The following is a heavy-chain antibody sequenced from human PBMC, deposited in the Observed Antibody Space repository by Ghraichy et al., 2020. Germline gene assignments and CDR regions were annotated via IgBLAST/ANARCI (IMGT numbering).Heavy chain of an antibody. V-gene: IGHV4-61*01. CDR2: ISYSGST. J-gene: IGHJ5*01. D-gene: IGHD6-13*01. CDR3: AREAHSSSCYRLDS. CDR1: GGSVSSGIYY. Sequence: SETLSLTCTVSGGSVSSGIYYWSWIRQPPGKGLEWIGYISYSGSTNYNPSLQSRVTISVDTSKNQFSLKLNSVTAADTAVYYCAREAHSSSCYRLDSWGQGTLVTVSS.